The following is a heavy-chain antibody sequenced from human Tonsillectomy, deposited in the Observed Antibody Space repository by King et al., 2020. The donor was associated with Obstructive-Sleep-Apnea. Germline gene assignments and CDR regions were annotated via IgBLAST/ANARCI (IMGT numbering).Heavy chain of an antibody. Sequence: QLVQSGAEVKKPGESLRISCKGSGYSFTTYLISGVRQMPGKGLEGMGKIYPSDSYTSYSPSFLGHVTISGDKSTSTAYLQWSSLTGSDTAMYYGARHLSYCNGCRCAESDYWGQGTLVTVSS. J-gene: IGHJ4*02. D-gene: IGHD2-15*01. CDR3: ARHLSYCNGCRCAESDY. CDR2: IYPSDSYT. CDR1: GYSFTTYL. V-gene: IGHV5-10-1*03.